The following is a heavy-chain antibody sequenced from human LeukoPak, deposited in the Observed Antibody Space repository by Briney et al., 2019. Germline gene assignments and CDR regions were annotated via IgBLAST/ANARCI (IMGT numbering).Heavy chain of an antibody. D-gene: IGHD3-10*01. J-gene: IGHJ4*02. V-gene: IGHV1-18*01. CDR1: GYTFTSYG. CDR2: ISAYNGNT. Sequence: ASVKVSCKASGYTFTSYGISWVRQAPGQGLEWMGWISAYNGNTNYAQKLQGRVTMTTDTSTSTTYMELRSLRSDDTAVYYCAREGAMVRGVEPGPPLDYWGQGTLVTVSS. CDR3: AREGAMVRGVEPGPPLDY.